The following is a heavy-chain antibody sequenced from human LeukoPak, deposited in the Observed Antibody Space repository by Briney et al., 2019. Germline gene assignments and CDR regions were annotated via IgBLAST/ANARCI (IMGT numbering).Heavy chain of an antibody. CDR2: IYSGGST. CDR1: GFTVSSNY. Sequence: GGSLRLPCAASGFTVSSNYMSWVRQAPGKGLEWVSVIYSGGSTYYADPVKGRFTISRDNSKNTLSLQMNSLRAQDTAVSYCAREHSSSWSYYFDYWGQGTLVTVSS. J-gene: IGHJ4*02. V-gene: IGHV3-66*01. CDR3: AREHSSSWSYYFDY. D-gene: IGHD6-13*01.